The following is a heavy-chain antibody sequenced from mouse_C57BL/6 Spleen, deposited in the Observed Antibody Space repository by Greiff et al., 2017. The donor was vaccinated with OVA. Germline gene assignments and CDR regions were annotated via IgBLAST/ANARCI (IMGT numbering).Heavy chain of an antibody. CDR3: ARHPPGWYCDV. V-gene: IGHV5-6*01. CDR1: GFTFSSYG. CDR2: ISSGGSYT. Sequence: EVQLQESGGDLVKPGGSLKLSCAASGFTFSSYGMSWVRQTPDKRLEWVATISSGGSYTYYPDSVKGRFTISRDNAKNTLYLQRSSLKSEDTAMYYCARHPPGWYCDVWGTGTTVTVSS. J-gene: IGHJ1*03.